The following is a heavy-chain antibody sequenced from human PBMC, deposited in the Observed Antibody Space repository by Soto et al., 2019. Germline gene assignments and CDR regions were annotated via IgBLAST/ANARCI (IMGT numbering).Heavy chain of an antibody. J-gene: IGHJ5*02. CDR2: IRSKAYGGTT. CDR1: GFTFVGYG. V-gene: IGHV3-49*03. D-gene: IGHD3-3*01. Sequence: PGGSLRLSCTASGFTFVGYGISCFRKAPGKGLEWVGFIRSKAYGGTTEYAASVKGRFTISRDDSKSIAYLQMNSLKTEDTAVYYCTRVHDFWSGYWLVGWFDPWGQGTLVTVSS. CDR3: TRVHDFWSGYWLVGWFDP.